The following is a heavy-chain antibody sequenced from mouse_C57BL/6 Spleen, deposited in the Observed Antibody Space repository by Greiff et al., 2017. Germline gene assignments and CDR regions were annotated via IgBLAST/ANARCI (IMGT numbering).Heavy chain of an antibody. Sequence: EVHLVESGGGLVQPGGSLKLSCAASGFTFSDYYMYWVRQTPEKRLEWVAYISNGGGSTYYPDTVKGRFTISRDNAKNTLYLQMSRLKSEDTAMYYCARCNYGDYAMDYWGQGTSVTVSS. CDR1: GFTFSDYY. V-gene: IGHV5-12*01. D-gene: IGHD2-1*01. CDR3: ARCNYGDYAMDY. J-gene: IGHJ4*01. CDR2: ISNGGGST.